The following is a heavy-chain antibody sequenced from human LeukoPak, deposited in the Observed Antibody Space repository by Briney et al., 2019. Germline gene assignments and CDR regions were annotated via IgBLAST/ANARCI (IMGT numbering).Heavy chain of an antibody. V-gene: IGHV4-59*12. J-gene: IGHJ6*02. CDR2: IYYSGST. D-gene: IGHD4/OR15-4a*01. CDR1: GGSIIGYY. CDR3: ARYANSPYYYYAMDV. Sequence: SETLSLTCTVSGGSIIGYYLSWIRQPPGKGVEWLGSIYYSGSTNYNPSLKSRVTISVETSKNQFSLKLSSVTAADTAVYYCARYANSPYYYYAMDVWGQGTTVTVSS.